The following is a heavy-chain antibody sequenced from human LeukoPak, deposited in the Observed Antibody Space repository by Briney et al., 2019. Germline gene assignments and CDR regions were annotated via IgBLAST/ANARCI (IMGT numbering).Heavy chain of an antibody. D-gene: IGHD3-22*01. V-gene: IGHV3-30*04. CDR3: AKAHSSGYYYDPYYFDY. J-gene: IGHJ4*02. Sequence: SGGSLRLSCAASGFAFSSYAMHWVRQAPGKGLEWVAVISYDGSNKYYADSVKGRFTISRDNSKNTLYLQMNSLRAEDTAVYYCAKAHSSGYYYDPYYFDYWGQGTLVTVSS. CDR2: ISYDGSNK. CDR1: GFAFSSYA.